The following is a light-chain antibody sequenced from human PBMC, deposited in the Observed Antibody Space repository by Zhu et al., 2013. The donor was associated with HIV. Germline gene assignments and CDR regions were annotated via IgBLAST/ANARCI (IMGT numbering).Light chain of an antibody. CDR1: SSNIGHNY. CDR3: GTWDSSLSAL. Sequence: QSVLTQPPSVSAAPGQGVTISCSGSSSNIGHNYVSWYQQLPGTAPKLLIYDNNKRPSGIPDRFSGSKSGTSATLGITGLQTGDEADYYCGTWDSSLSALFGGGTKLTVL. CDR2: DNN. J-gene: IGLJ2*01. V-gene: IGLV1-51*01.